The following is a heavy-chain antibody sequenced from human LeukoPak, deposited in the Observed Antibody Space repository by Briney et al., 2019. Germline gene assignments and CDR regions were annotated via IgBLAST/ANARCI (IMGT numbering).Heavy chain of an antibody. CDR1: GFTFSSFS. CDR2: ISSSSSYI. J-gene: IGHJ4*02. V-gene: IGHV3-21*04. Sequence: NPGGSLRLSCAASGFTFSSFSMNWVRQAPGKGLEWVSSISSSSSYIYYADSVKGRFTISRDNAKNSLYLQMNSLRAEDTALYHCARVKSVWFGESQGAFDIWGQGTLVTVSS. CDR3: ARVKSVWFGESQGAFDI. D-gene: IGHD3-10*01.